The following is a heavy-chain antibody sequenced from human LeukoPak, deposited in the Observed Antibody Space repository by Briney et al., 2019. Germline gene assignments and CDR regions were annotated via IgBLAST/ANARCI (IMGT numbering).Heavy chain of an antibody. Sequence: SQTLSLTCAISGDSVSSNSAAWNWLRQSPSRGLEWLGRTYYRSKWYNDYAVSVKSRITINPDTSKNQFSLQLNSVTPEDTAVYYCARDRRTYYYDSSGYPNWFDPWGQGTLVTVSS. J-gene: IGHJ5*02. CDR2: TYYRSKWYN. V-gene: IGHV6-1*01. CDR1: GDSVSSNSAA. CDR3: ARDRRTYYYDSSGYPNWFDP. D-gene: IGHD3-22*01.